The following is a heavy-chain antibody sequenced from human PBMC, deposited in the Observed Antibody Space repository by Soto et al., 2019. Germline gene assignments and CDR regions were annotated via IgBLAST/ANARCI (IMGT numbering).Heavy chain of an antibody. D-gene: IGHD2-21*02. Sequence: SETLSLTCTVSCVSFTSYYWTWIRQPPGKGPEWIGYIYYSGITNYNPSLKSRVTMSVDTSKNQFSLKLTSVTAADTAVYYCARDLTVGGFFDPWGQGTLVTVSS. CDR1: CVSFTSYY. J-gene: IGHJ5*02. V-gene: IGHV4-59*01. CDR2: IYYSGIT. CDR3: ARDLTVGGFFDP.